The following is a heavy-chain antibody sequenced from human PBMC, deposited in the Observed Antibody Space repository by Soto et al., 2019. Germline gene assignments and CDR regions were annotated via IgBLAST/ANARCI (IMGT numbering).Heavy chain of an antibody. J-gene: IGHJ4*01. CDR3: AGNYYVSGSYYSSFGY. V-gene: IGHV6-1*01. CDR2: TYFDSIWYT. CDR1: GDSVSSNSAA. D-gene: IGHD3-10*01. Sequence: SQTLSHTCAISGDSVSSNSAAWNWIRQSPSRGLEWLGRTYFDSIWYTDYAESVKSRMTINVDTSKNHFSLNLNSVTPEDTALYFCAGNYYVSGSYYSSFGYWGQGTLVTVSS.